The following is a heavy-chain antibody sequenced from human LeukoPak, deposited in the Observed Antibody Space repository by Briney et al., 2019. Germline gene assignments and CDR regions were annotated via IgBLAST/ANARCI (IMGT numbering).Heavy chain of an antibody. CDR2: IKHDSSEK. CDR1: GFIFRNNW. Sequence: GGSLRLSCAAAGFIFRNNWMTWVRQAPGKGLEWVANIKHDSSEKYSVDSVKGRFIISRDNAKMILYLQMNSLRAGDTAVYFCARGRSMDFWGQGTLVTVSS. V-gene: IGHV3-7*04. J-gene: IGHJ4*02. CDR3: ARGRSMDF. D-gene: IGHD2-2*01.